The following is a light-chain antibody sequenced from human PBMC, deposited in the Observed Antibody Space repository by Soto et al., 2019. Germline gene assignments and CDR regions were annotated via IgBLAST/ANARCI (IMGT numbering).Light chain of an antibody. Sequence: EIVMTQSPATLSVSPGERATLSCRASQSVSSNLAWYQQKPGQAPRLLIYGASTRATGIPARFSGSGSGTEFTLTISSLQPEDFATYYCQQSYRSPPTFGQGTKVDI. CDR2: GAS. V-gene: IGKV3-15*01. J-gene: IGKJ1*01. CDR3: QQSYRSPPT. CDR1: QSVSSN.